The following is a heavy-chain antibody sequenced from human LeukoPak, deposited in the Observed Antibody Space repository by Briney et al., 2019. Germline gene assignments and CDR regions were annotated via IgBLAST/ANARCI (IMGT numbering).Heavy chain of an antibody. J-gene: IGHJ3*02. V-gene: IGHV1-18*01. CDR1: GYTFTNYD. CDR3: ARAPRPTGYAFDI. CDR2: ISGYTGDT. D-gene: IGHD1-1*01. Sequence: GASVRVSCKTSGYTFTNYDIYWVRQAPGQGLECMGWISGYTGDTKYAQILQGRFTVTTDTSTSTAYMELRSLTYDDTAVYYCARAPRPTGYAFDIWGQGTMVTVSS.